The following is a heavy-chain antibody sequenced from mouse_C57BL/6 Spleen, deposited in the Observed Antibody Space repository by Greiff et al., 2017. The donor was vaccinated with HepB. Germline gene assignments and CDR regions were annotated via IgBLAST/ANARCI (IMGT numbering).Heavy chain of an antibody. V-gene: IGHV5-15*01. D-gene: IGHD4-1*01. CDR1: GFTFSDYG. CDR2: ISNLAYSI. Sequence: EVQRVESGGGLVQPGGSLKLSCAASGFTFSDYGMAWVRQAPRKGPEWVAFISNLAYSIYYADTVTGRFTISRENAKNTLYLEMSSLRSEDTAMYYCARALTGNWYFDVWGTGTTVTVSS. J-gene: IGHJ1*03. CDR3: ARALTGNWYFDV.